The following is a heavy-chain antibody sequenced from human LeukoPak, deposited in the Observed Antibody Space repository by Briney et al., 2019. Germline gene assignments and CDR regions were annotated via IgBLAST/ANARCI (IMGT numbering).Heavy chain of an antibody. D-gene: IGHD1-26*01. CDR2: IYYSGST. CDR3: GRQGGSRTYYYYMDV. V-gene: IGHV4-59*08. Sequence: SETLSLTCTVSGGSISSYYWSWIRQPPGKGLEWIGYIYYSGSTNYNPSLKSRVTISVDTSKNQFSLKLGSVTAADTAVYYCGRQGGSRTYYYYMDVWGKGTTVTISS. CDR1: GGSISSYY. J-gene: IGHJ6*03.